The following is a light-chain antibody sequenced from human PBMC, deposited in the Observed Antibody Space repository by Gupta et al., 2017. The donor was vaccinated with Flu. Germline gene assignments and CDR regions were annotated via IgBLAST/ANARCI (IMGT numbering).Light chain of an antibody. Sequence: EIVMTQSPVILSVSPGERATLSCKASQSISRNLAWYQQKPGQPPRLLLYGASTRASGVPARFSGSGYGTEFTLTISRRQSDDSAVYYWQQDKDWRTFGQGTKVEIK. V-gene: IGKV3-15*01. CDR1: QSISRN. J-gene: IGKJ1*01. CDR3: QQDKDWRT. CDR2: GAS.